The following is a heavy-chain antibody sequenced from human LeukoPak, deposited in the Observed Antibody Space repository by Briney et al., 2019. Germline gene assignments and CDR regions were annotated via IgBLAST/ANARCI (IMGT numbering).Heavy chain of an antibody. CDR3: ARDHVNYDFWSGQNHP. D-gene: IGHD3-3*01. J-gene: IGHJ4*02. V-gene: IGHV4-30-4*08. CDR2: IYYSGST. Sequence: SETLSLTCTVSGGSISSGDYYWSWIRQPPGKGLEWIGYIYYSGSTYYNPSLKSRVTISVDTSKNQFSLKLSSVTAADTAVYYCARDHVNYDFWSGQNHPWGQGTLVTVSS. CDR1: GGSISSGDYY.